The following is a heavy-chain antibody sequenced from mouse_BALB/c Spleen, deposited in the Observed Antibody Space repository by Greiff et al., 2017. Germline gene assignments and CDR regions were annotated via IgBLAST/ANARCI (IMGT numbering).Heavy chain of an antibody. V-gene: IGHV1-4*01. CDR2: INPSSGYT. Sequence: VQLQQSGAELARPGASVKMSCKASGYTFTSYTMHWVKQRPGQGLEWIGYINPSSGYTNYNQKFKDKATLTADKSSSTAYMQLSSLTSEDSAVYYCASTMIYAMDYWGQGTSVTVSS. D-gene: IGHD2-4*01. CDR3: ASTMIYAMDY. CDR1: GYTFTSYT. J-gene: IGHJ4*01.